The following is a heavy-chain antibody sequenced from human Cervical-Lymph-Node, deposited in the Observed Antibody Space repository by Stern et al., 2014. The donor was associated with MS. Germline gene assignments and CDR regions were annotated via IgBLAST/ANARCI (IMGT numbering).Heavy chain of an antibody. CDR3: VRSDWFDP. CDR1: GFTFSIYW. Sequence: QLGESAGGLVQPGGSLRLSCAASGFTFSIYWMHWVRQAPGKGLVWVSRINGDGSTTSHADSVKGRFTISRDNAKNTLYLQMNSLRVEDTAVYYCVRSDWFDPWGQGTLVTVSS. J-gene: IGHJ5*02. CDR2: INGDGSTT. V-gene: IGHV3-74*01.